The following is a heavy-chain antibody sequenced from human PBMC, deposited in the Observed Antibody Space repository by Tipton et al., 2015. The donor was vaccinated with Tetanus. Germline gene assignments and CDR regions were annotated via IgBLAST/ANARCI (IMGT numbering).Heavy chain of an antibody. Sequence: QLVQSGGGLIQPGGSLRLSCAASGFTVSSNYMSWVRQAPGKGLEWVSVIYSGGSTYYADSVKGRFTISRDNSKNTLYLQMNSLRAEDTAVYYCARETRIQLWLGFRAYFDYWGQGTLVTVSS. V-gene: IGHV3-53*01. CDR1: GFTVSSNY. J-gene: IGHJ4*02. CDR3: ARETRIQLWLGFRAYFDY. D-gene: IGHD5-18*01. CDR2: IYSGGST.